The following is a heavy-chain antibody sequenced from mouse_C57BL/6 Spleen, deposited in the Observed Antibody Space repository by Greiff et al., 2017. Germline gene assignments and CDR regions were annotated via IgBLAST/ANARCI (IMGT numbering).Heavy chain of an antibody. CDR1: GYTFTSYG. Sequence: QVQLQQSGAELARPGASVKLSCKASGYTFTSYGISWVKQRTGQGLEWFGEIYPRSGNTYYNEKFKGKATLTADKSSSTAYMELRSLTSEDSAVYFCARCGVYYGNYDAMDYWGQGTSVTVSS. CDR2: IYPRSGNT. J-gene: IGHJ4*01. CDR3: ARCGVYYGNYDAMDY. V-gene: IGHV1-81*01. D-gene: IGHD2-1*01.